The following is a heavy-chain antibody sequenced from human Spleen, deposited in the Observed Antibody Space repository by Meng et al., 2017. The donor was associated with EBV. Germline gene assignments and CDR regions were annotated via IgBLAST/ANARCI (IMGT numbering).Heavy chain of an antibody. CDR3: ARETTEEFDY. CDR2: INTNTGNP. V-gene: IGHV7-4-1*02. D-gene: IGHD1-1*01. Sequence: QLVQSGFELKKPGAYVKVSCKASGYPFTSYARNWVRQAPGQGLEWMGWINTNTGNPTYAQGFTGRFVFSLDTSVSTAYLQISSLKAEDTAGYYRARETTEEFDYWGQGTLVTVSS. CDR1: GYPFTSYA. J-gene: IGHJ4*02.